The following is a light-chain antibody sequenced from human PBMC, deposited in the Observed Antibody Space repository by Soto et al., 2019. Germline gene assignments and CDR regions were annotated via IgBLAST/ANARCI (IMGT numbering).Light chain of an antibody. J-gene: IGKJ1*01. CDR3: QQYKNYLT. V-gene: IGKV1-5*01. CDR2: GAS. Sequence: TQSPGTLSLSPGERATLSCRASQSVSSSYLAWYQQKPGKAPKLLISGASTLESGVPSRFSGSGSGTEFTLTISSLQPDDFATYYCQQYKNYLTFGQGTKVEIK. CDR1: QSVSSS.